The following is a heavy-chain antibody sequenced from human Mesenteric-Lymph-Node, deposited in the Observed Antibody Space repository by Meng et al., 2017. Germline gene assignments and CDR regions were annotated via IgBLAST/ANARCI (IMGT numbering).Heavy chain of an antibody. V-gene: IGHV1-69*05. CDR2: IIPIFGTA. J-gene: IGHJ5*02. D-gene: IGHD6-13*01. CDR3: ARDHHRIAAADWYNWFDP. Sequence: SVKVSCKASGGTFSSYAISWVRQAPGQGLEWMGGIIPIFGTANYAQKFQGRVTITTDESTSTAYMELSSLRSDDTAVYYCARDHHRIAAADWYNWFDPWGQGTLVTVSS. CDR1: GGTFSSYA.